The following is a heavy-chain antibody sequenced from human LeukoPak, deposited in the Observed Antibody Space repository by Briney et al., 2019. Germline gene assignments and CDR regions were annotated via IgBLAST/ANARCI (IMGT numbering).Heavy chain of an antibody. D-gene: IGHD3-22*01. V-gene: IGHV3-23*01. J-gene: IGHJ4*02. CDR3: ARDLGYSDSSGYFDY. Sequence: GGSLRLSCAASGFTFSSYAMSWVRQAPGKGLEWVSAISGSGGSTYYADSVKGRFTISRDNSKNTLYLQMNSLRDEDTAVYYCARDLGYSDSSGYFDYWGQGTLVSVSS. CDR2: ISGSGGST. CDR1: GFTFSSYA.